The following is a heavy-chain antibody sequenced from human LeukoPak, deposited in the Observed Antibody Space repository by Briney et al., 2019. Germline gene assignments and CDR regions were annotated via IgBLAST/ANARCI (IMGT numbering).Heavy chain of an antibody. CDR1: GFTFDDYA. V-gene: IGHV3-9*01. CDR2: ISWNSGSI. Sequence: GRSLRLSCAASGFTFDDYAMHWVRQAPGKGLEWVSGISWNSGSIGYADSVKGRFTISRDNAKNSLYLQMNSLRAEDTALYYCAKGATFDYWDQGTLVTVSS. J-gene: IGHJ4*02. CDR3: AKGATFDY.